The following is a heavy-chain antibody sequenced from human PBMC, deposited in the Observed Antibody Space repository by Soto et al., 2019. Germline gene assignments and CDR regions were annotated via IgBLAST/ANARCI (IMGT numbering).Heavy chain of an antibody. CDR1: GFTFSSYA. CDR2: ISYDGSNK. CDR3: ARVIWLAATPTDAFDI. V-gene: IGHV3-30-3*01. J-gene: IGHJ3*02. Sequence: GGSLRLSCAASGFTFSSYAMHWVRQAPGKGLEWVAVISYDGSNKYYADSVKGRFTISRDNSKNTLYLQMNSLRAEDTAVYYCARVIWLAATPTDAFDIWGQGTMVTVSS. D-gene: IGHD2-15*01.